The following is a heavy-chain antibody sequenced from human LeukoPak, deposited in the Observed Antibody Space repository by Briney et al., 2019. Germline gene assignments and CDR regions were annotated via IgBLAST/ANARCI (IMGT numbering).Heavy chain of an antibody. CDR3: AKEGYDQSSGYFDY. CDR1: RFTFSSYA. Sequence: GGSLRLSCAASRFTFSSYAMSWVRQAPGKGLEWVSAISGTGSNTYYADSVKGRFTISRDNSENTLYLQMNSPRAEDTAVYYCAKEGYDQSSGYFDYWGQGTLVTVSS. CDR2: ISGTGSNT. D-gene: IGHD3-22*01. V-gene: IGHV3-23*01. J-gene: IGHJ4*02.